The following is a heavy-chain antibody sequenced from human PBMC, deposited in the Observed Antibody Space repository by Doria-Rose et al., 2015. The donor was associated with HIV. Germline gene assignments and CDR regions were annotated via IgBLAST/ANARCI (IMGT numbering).Heavy chain of an antibody. J-gene: IGHJ4*02. CDR1: GVSLSSPGMG. CDR3: ARIKSSRWYHKYYFDF. V-gene: IGHV2-26*01. D-gene: IGHD6-13*01. CDR2: IFSDDER. Sequence: GPVLVKPTETLTLTCTVSGVSLSSPGMGVSWIRQPPGKALEWLANIFSDDERSYKTSLKSRLTVSRGTSKSQVVLTMTDMDPVDTATYYCARIKSSRWYHKYYFDFWGQGTLVIVSA.